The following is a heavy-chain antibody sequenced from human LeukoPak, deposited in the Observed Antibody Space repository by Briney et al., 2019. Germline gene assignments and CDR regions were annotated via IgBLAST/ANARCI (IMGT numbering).Heavy chain of an antibody. CDR2: ISYDGSNK. Sequence: PGGSLRLSCAASGFTFSSYAMHWVSQAPGKGLEWVAVISYDGSNKYYADSVKGRFTISRDNSKNTLYLQMNSLRVDDTAVYFCARGNGDMAYDYWGQGTLVTVSS. V-gene: IGHV3-30*04. J-gene: IGHJ4*02. CDR3: ARGNGDMAYDY. D-gene: IGHD2-21*01. CDR1: GFTFSSYA.